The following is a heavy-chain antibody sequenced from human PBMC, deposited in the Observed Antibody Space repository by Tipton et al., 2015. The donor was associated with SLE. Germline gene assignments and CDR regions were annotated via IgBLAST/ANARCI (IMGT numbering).Heavy chain of an antibody. CDR1: GVSFRNYN. CDR2: ISTTSSTI. V-gene: IGHV3-48*01. CDR3: ARDVSGLIPVGVGGRDGS. J-gene: IGHJ4*02. D-gene: IGHD2-21*01. Sequence: SLRLSCAASGVSFRNYNMNWVRQAPGKGLEWISHISTTSSTIFYADSVKGRFTISRDNARNSLFLQMNDLRAEDTAIYYCARDVSGLIPVGVGGRDGSWGQGPQVTVSS.